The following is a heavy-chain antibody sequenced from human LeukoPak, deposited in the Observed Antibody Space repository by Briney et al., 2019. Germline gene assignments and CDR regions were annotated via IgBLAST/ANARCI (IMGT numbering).Heavy chain of an antibody. J-gene: IGHJ4*02. CDR2: IFPGDSDT. CDR1: EYSFATYW. D-gene: IGHD2-15*01. V-gene: IGHV5-51*01. Sequence: GESLKISCKGSEYSFATYWIGWVRQMPGQGLEWMGIIFPGDSDTIYSPSFQGQVTISADKSISTAYLQWSSLQASDTAIYYCASEYCSGGNCYFDYWGQGTLVTVSS. CDR3: ASEYCSGGNCYFDY.